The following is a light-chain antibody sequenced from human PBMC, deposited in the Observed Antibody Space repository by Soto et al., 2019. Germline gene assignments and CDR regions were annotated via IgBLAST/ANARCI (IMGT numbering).Light chain of an antibody. V-gene: IGLV2-14*01. J-gene: IGLJ1*01. CDR3: SSYTSSSTHYV. CDR1: SSDVGGYNY. Sequence: QSVLTQPASVSGSPGQSITISCTGTSSDVGGYNYVSWYQQHPGKAPKLMIYEVSNRPSGVSNRFSGSKSGNTASLPISGLQAEDEADYYCSSYTSSSTHYVFGTGTKVTAL. CDR2: EVS.